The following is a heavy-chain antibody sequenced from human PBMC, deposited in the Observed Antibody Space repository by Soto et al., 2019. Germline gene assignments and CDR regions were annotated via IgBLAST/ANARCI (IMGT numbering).Heavy chain of an antibody. D-gene: IGHD5-12*01. Sequence: GASVKVSCKTSGYTFSNYGINWVRLAPGQGLEWMGWISAYNGNTHSAQKFQDRVTLTTDTSTSTAYMELRSLRSDDTALYYCARDLVPGYTGYSDYWGQGTLVTVSS. J-gene: IGHJ4*02. CDR1: GYTFSNYG. CDR3: ARDLVPGYTGYSDY. CDR2: ISAYNGNT. V-gene: IGHV1-18*01.